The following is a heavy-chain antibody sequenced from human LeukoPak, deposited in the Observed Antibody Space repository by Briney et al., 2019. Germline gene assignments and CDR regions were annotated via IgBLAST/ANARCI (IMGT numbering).Heavy chain of an antibody. CDR2: ISSSGSTM. V-gene: IGHV3-11*01. CDR3: ARDPSSFGGRFDP. D-gene: IGHD3-10*01. Sequence: SGGSLRLSCAASGFTFSDYYMSWIRQAPGKGLERVSYISSSGSTMYYADSMKGRFTISRDNAKNSLYLQMSSLRAEDTAVYYCARDPSSFGGRFDPWGQGTLVAVSS. CDR1: GFTFSDYY. J-gene: IGHJ5*02.